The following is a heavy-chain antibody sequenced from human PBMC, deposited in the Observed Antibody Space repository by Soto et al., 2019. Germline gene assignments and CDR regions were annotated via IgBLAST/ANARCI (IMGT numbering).Heavy chain of an antibody. V-gene: IGHV4-59*08. CDR1: GGSLSSYY. CDR3: ARLYGTCFDY. Sequence: QGQLQDSGPGLVKPSETLSPTCTVSGGSLSSYYWSWIRQPPGKGLEWIGSTYYSGSTTYYPSLEISVAPQVYTSKTQASSMLRHVTGADTGLYYCARLYGTCFDYWAPGTLGT. CDR2: TYYSGST. J-gene: IGHJ4*02. D-gene: IGHD3-10*01.